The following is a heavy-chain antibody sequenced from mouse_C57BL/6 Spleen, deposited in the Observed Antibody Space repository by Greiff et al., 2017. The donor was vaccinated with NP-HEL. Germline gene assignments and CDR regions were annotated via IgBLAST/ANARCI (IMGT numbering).Heavy chain of an antibody. CDR1: GYTFTSYW. D-gene: IGHD1-1*01. CDR3: ARRGTVVATRYYFDY. Sequence: VQLQQPGAELVKPGASVKMSCKASGYTFTSYWITWVKQRPGQGLEWIGDIYPGSGSTNYNEKFKSKATLTVDTSSSTAYMQLSSLTSEDSAVYYCARRGTVVATRYYFDYWGQGTTLTVSS. J-gene: IGHJ2*01. V-gene: IGHV1-55*01. CDR2: IYPGSGST.